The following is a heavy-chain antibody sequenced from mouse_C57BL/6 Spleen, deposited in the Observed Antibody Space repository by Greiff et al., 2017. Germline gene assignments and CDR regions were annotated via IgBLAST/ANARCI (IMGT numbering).Heavy chain of an antibody. D-gene: IGHD1-1*01. CDR3: AYPYGSSYWYFDV. CDR2: IYPGDGDT. V-gene: IGHV1-82*01. J-gene: IGHJ1*03. CDR1: GYAFSSSW. Sequence: QVQLQQSGPELVKPGASVKISCKASGYAFSSSWMHWVKQRPGKGLEWIGRIYPGDGDTNYNGKFKGKATLTADKSSSTAYMQLISLTSEDSAVYFCAYPYGSSYWYFDVWGTGTSVTVSS.